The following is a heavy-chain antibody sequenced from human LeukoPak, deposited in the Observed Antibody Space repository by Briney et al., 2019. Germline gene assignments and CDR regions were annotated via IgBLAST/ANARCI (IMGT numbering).Heavy chain of an antibody. J-gene: IGHJ6*02. Sequence: ASVKVSCKASGYTFTGYYMHWVRQAPGQGLEWMGWINPNSGGTNYAQKFQDRVTMTRDTSISTAYMELSRLRSDDTAVYYCERGNAEGGGGYYYGMDVWGQGTTVTVSS. D-gene: IGHD2-8*01. CDR1: GYTFTGYY. CDR3: ERGNAEGGGGYYYGMDV. CDR2: INPNSGGT. V-gene: IGHV1-2*02.